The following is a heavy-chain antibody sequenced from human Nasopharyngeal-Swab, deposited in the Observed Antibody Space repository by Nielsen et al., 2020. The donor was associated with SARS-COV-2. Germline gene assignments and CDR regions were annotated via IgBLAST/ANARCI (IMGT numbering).Heavy chain of an antibody. CDR1: GFTFSNFA. Sequence: GESLKISCAASGFTFSNFAMSWVRQAPGKGLEWVSVISGDSDTTYYADSVRGRFTISRDNSKNTLNLQMNNLRAEDTAIYYCAKDRDSGDDSEEYYHYYAMDVWGQGTTVTVSS. CDR3: AKDRDSGDDSEEYYHYYAMDV. J-gene: IGHJ6*02. V-gene: IGHV3-23*01. CDR2: ISGDSDTT. D-gene: IGHD5-12*01.